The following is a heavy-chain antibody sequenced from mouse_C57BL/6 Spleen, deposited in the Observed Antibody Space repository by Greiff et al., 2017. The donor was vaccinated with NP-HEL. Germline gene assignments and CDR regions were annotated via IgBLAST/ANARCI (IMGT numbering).Heavy chain of an antibody. J-gene: IGHJ1*03. Sequence: QVQLQQSGAELMKPGASVKLSCKATGYTFTGYWIEWVKQRPGHGLEWIGEILPGSGSTNYNEKFKGKATFTADTSSNTAYMQLSSLTTEDSAIYYWARSPAYYYGSLHWYFEVWGTGTTVTVSS. CDR1: GYTFTGYW. CDR2: ILPGSGST. V-gene: IGHV1-9*01. D-gene: IGHD1-1*01. CDR3: ARSPAYYYGSLHWYFEV.